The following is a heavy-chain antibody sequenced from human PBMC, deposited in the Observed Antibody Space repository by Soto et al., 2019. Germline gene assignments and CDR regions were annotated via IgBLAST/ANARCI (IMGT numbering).Heavy chain of an antibody. CDR1: GASITNDAFF. Sequence: SETLSLTCTVSGASITNDAFFWTWVRQHPEKGLEWLAYITYGGSIYYDPSLRSRLTVSIDKSKSQFSLNVRSVTAADTAVYYCAKMERTQLWLMVQNWGQGLLVTVSS. V-gene: IGHV4-31*03. D-gene: IGHD5-18*01. CDR3: AKMERTQLWLMVQN. J-gene: IGHJ4*02. CDR2: ITYGGSI.